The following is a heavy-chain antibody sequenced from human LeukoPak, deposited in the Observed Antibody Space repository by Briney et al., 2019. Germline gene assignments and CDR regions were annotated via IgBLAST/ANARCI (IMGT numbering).Heavy chain of an antibody. D-gene: IGHD6-19*01. V-gene: IGHV3-48*01. J-gene: IGHJ4*02. CDR3: AKDLYSSGAGYFDY. CDR2: ISSSSSTI. Sequence: AGGSLRLSCAASGFTFSTYSMNWVRQAPGKGLEWVSYISSSSSTIYYADSVKGRFTISRDNAKNSLHLQMNSLRAEDTALYYCAKDLYSSGAGYFDYWGQRTLVTVSS. CDR1: GFTFSTYS.